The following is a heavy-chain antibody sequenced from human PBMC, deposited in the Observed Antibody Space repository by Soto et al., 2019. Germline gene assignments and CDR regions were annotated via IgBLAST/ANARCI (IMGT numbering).Heavy chain of an antibody. Sequence: PGGSLRLSCAASGFTFSSYSMNWVRQAPGKGLEWVSYISSSSSTIYYADSVKGRFTISRDNAKNSLYLQLNSLRAEDTAIYYCVRENNGGTAFWGQGIMVTVSS. CDR3: VRENNGGTAF. D-gene: IGHD2-8*02. CDR1: GFTFSSYS. J-gene: IGHJ4*02. V-gene: IGHV3-48*01. CDR2: ISSSSSTI.